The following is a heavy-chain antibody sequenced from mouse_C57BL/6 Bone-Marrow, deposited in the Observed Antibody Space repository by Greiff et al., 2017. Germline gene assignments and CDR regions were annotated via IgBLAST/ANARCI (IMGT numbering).Heavy chain of an antibody. Sequence: QVQLQQSGAELARPGASVKLSCKASGYTFTSYGISWVKQRTGQGLEWIGEIYPRSGNTYYNEKFKGKATLTADKSSSTAYMELRSLTSEDSAVYFCARRAIYFDYGGQGTTLTVSS. D-gene: IGHD3-3*01. V-gene: IGHV1-81*01. CDR2: IYPRSGNT. CDR1: GYTFTSYG. CDR3: ARRAIYFDY. J-gene: IGHJ2*01.